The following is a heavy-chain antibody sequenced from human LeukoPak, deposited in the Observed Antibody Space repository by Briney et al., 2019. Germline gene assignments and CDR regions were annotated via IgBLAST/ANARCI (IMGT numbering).Heavy chain of an antibody. CDR3: ARGGSMITFGGVIGIFDY. D-gene: IGHD3-16*02. CDR2: INPSGGST. V-gene: IGHV1-46*01. J-gene: IGHJ4*02. Sequence: ASVKVSCKASGSTFTSYYMHWVRQAPGQGLEWMGIINPSGGSTTYAQKFQGRVTITRDTSASTAYMELSSLRSEDMAVYYCARGGSMITFGGVIGIFDYWGQGTLVTVSS. CDR1: GSTFTSYY.